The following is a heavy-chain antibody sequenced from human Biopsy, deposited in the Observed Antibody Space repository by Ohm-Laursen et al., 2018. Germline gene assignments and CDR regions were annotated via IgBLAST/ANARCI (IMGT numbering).Heavy chain of an antibody. CDR2: INHSGRT. J-gene: IGHJ6*02. CDR3: VRGVDYYDPYHYYALDV. D-gene: IGHD3-22*01. V-gene: IGHV4-34*01. CDR1: GESFNGYY. Sequence: GTLSLTCAVYGESFNGYYWSWIRQTPGKGLEWIGEINHSGRTNYNSSLKSRVTISVDTSKNQFSLKVRSVTAAVTAVYYCVRGVDYYDPYHYYALDVWGQGTTVTVSS.